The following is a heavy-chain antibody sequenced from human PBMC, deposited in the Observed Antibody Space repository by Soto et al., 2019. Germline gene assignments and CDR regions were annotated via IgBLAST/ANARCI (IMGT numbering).Heavy chain of an antibody. CDR1: GGSFSGYY. V-gene: IGHV4-34*01. J-gene: IGHJ4*02. CDR2: INHSGST. CDR3: ATDKITGLFDY. Sequence: QVQLQQWGAGLLKPSETLSLTCAVYGGSFSGYYWTWIRQPPGTGLEWIGEINHSGSTNYNPSLKSRVTISVDTSKNQFFLKLTSVTAAYTAVYYCATDKITGLFDYWGQGTLVTVSS. D-gene: IGHD2-8*02.